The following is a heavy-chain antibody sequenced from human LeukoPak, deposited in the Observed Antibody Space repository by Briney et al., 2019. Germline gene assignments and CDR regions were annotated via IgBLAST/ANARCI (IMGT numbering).Heavy chain of an antibody. V-gene: IGHV3-30-3*01. CDR1: GFTFSSYA. Sequence: GRSLRLSCAASGFTFSSYAMHWVRQAPGKGLEWVAVISYHGSNKYYADSVKGRLTISRDNSKNTLYLQMNSLRAEDTAVYYCARDGGWLELLYYFDYWGQGTLVTVSS. J-gene: IGHJ4*02. D-gene: IGHD5-24*01. CDR3: ARDGGWLELLYYFDY. CDR2: ISYHGSNK.